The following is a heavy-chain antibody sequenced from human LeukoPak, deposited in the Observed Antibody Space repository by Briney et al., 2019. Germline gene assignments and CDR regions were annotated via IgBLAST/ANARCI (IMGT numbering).Heavy chain of an antibody. V-gene: IGHV1-3*01. J-gene: IGHJ5*02. CDR2: INAGNGNT. D-gene: IGHD4-11*01. CDR3: ARDLTTVSWFDP. Sequence: ASVKVSCKASGYTFTSYAMHWVRHAPGQRLEWMGWINAGNGNTKYSQKFQGRVTITRDTSASTAYMELSSLRSEDTAVYYCARDLTTVSWFDPWGQGTLVTVSS. CDR1: GYTFTSYA.